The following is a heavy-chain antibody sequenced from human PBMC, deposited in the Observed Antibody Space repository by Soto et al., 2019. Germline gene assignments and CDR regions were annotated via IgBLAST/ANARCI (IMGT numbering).Heavy chain of an antibody. CDR1: GYTFTSYG. J-gene: IGHJ3*02. CDR3: ARDGYYYDSSGYSNQDAFDI. V-gene: IGHV1-18*01. Sequence: ASVKVSCKASGYTFTSYGISWVRQAPGQGLEWMGWISAYNGNTNYAQKLQGRVTMTTDTSTSTAYMELRSLRSDDTAVYYCARDGYYYDSSGYSNQDAFDIWGQGPMVTV. CDR2: ISAYNGNT. D-gene: IGHD3-22*01.